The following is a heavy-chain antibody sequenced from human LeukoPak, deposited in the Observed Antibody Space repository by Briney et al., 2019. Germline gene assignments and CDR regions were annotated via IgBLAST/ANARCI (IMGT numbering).Heavy chain of an antibody. CDR2: IYHSGST. CDR3: ATKPYYYDSSDDLGAFDI. D-gene: IGHD3-22*01. Sequence: SETLSLTCAVSGGSISSGGYSWSWIRQPPGKGLEWIGYIYHSGSTYYNPSLKSRVTISVDRSENQFSLKLSSVTAADTAVYYCATKPYYYDSSDDLGAFDIWDQGTMVTVSS. V-gene: IGHV4-30-2*01. CDR1: GGSISSGGYS. J-gene: IGHJ3*02.